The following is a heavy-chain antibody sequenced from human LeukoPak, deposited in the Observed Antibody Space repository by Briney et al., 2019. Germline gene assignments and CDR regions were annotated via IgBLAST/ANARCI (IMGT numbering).Heavy chain of an antibody. D-gene: IGHD5-12*01. J-gene: IGHJ4*02. Sequence: ASVTVSCKASGGTFSSYAISWVRQAPGQGLEWMGGIIPIFGTANYAQKFQGRVTITADESTSTAYMELSSLRSEDTAVYYCARVIGYSGYETFDYWGQGTLVTVSS. CDR2: IIPIFGTA. CDR1: GGTFSSYA. CDR3: ARVIGYSGYETFDY. V-gene: IGHV1-69*13.